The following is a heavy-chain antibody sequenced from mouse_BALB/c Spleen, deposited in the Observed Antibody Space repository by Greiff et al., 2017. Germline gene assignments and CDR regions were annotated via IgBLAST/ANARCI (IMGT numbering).Heavy chain of an antibody. V-gene: IGHV1-4*02. CDR2: INPSSGYT. CDR1: GYTFTSYT. J-gene: IGHJ2*01. CDR3: ARGGYLDY. Sequence: VQLQQSAAELARPGASVKMSCKASGYTFTSYTMHWVKQRPGQGLEWIGYINPSSGYTEYNQKFKDKTTLTADKSSSTAYMQLSSLTSEDSAVYFCARGGYLDYWGQGTTLTVSS.